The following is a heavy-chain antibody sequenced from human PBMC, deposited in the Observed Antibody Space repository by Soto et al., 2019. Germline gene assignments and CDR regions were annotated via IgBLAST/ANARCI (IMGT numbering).Heavy chain of an antibody. Sequence: SETLSLTCTVSGGSISSGGHYWSWIRQHPGTGLEWIGYIYHTGGTYSNPSLKSRATISIDTSKNQFSLKVNSVTDADTAVYYCARGGDGFDMWGQGTMVTVSS. J-gene: IGHJ3*02. V-gene: IGHV4-31*03. CDR3: ARGGDGFDM. CDR1: GGSISSGGHY. CDR2: IYHTGGT. D-gene: IGHD3-10*01.